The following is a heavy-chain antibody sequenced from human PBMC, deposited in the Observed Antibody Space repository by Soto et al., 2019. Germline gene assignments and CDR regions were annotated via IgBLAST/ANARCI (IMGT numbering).Heavy chain of an antibody. CDR2: IIPIFGTA. CDR3: ARAAIFGVVIITPSDYYYGMDV. V-gene: IGHV1-69*13. J-gene: IGHJ6*02. CDR1: GGTFSSYA. Sequence: WASVKVSCKASGGTFSSYAISWVRQAPGQGLEWMGGIIPIFGTANYAQKFQGRVTITADESTSTAYMELSSLRSEDTAVYYCARAAIFGVVIITPSDYYYGMDVWGQGTTVTVSS. D-gene: IGHD3-3*01.